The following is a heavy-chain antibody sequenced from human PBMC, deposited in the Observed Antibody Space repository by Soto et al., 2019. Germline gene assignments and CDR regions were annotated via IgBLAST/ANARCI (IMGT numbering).Heavy chain of an antibody. J-gene: IGHJ4*02. CDR3: AKFPRPSLGLSSGYYDY. V-gene: IGHV3-23*01. Sequence: GGSLRLSCAASGFTFSTYAMTWVRQAPGKGLDWVSAISGSAGSAYYADSVKGRFAISRDNSKNTLYLQMDSLRAEDTAVYYCAKFPRPSLGLSSGYYDYWGQGTLVTVSS. D-gene: IGHD3-22*01. CDR1: GFTFSTYA. CDR2: ISGSAGSA.